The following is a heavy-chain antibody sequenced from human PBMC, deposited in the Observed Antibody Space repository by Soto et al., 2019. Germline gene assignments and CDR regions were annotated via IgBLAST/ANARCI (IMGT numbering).Heavy chain of an antibody. V-gene: IGHV3-23*01. CDR3: AKDTVGSSWYRGFAFDI. J-gene: IGHJ3*02. CDR1: GFTFSSYA. CDR2: ISGSGGST. Sequence: GGSLRLSCAASGFTFSSYAMSWVRQAPGKGLEWVSAISGSGGSTYYADSVKGRFTISRDNSKNTLYLQMNSLRAEDTAVYYCAKDTVGSSWYRGFAFDIWGQGTMVTVSS. D-gene: IGHD6-13*01.